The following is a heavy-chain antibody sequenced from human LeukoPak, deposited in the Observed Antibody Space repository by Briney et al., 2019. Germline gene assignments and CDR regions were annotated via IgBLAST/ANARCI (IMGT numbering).Heavy chain of an antibody. Sequence: PGGSLRLSCAASGFTFSSYWMSWVRQAPSQGLEWVANIKEDGSDKYYVDSVKGRFTISRDNADNSLYLQMNSLRAEDTAVYYCARGPRFNYWGQGTLVTVSS. CDR3: ARGPRFNY. CDR2: IKEDGSDK. V-gene: IGHV3-7*04. J-gene: IGHJ4*02. CDR1: GFTFSSYW.